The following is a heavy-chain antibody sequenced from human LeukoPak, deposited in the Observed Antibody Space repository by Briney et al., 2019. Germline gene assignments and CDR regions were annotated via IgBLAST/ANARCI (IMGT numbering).Heavy chain of an antibody. Sequence: SETLSLTCTVSGGSISSYYWSWIRQPPGKGLEWIGYIYYSGYTNYNPSLKSRVTISVDTSKNQFSLKLSSVTAADTAVYYCGRTTMVRGTYYMDVWGKGTTVTISS. D-gene: IGHD3-10*01. J-gene: IGHJ6*03. CDR3: GRTTMVRGTYYMDV. CDR1: GGSISSYY. CDR2: IYYSGYT. V-gene: IGHV4-59*01.